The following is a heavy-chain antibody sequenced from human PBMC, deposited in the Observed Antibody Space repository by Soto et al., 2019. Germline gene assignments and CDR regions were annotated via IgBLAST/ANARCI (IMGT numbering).Heavy chain of an antibody. CDR2: INQDGSDQ. CDR3: ATSMRHTLNP. J-gene: IGHJ5*02. V-gene: IGHV3-7*01. D-gene: IGHD2-8*01. CDR1: GFTFSSHW. Sequence: EVQVVESGGGLVQRGGSLRLSCAASGFTFSSHWMTWVRQVPGKGLEWVANINQDGSDQYYVDSVKGRFTISRDNAKNSLCLHMNSLRVEDTAVYYCATSMRHTLNPWGQGTLVTVSS.